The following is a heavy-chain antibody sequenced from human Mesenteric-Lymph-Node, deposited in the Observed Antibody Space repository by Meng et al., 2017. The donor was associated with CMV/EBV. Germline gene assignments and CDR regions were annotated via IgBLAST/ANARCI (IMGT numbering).Heavy chain of an antibody. V-gene: IGHV1-18*01. D-gene: IGHD4/OR15-4a*01. J-gene: IGHJ4*02. Sequence: ASVKVSCKASGYTFTSYGISWVRQAPGQGLEWMGWISTYNGHTNYAQNLQGRVTMTTDTSTSTAYMELRSLRSDDTAVYYCTRYDDGGYRWGDDWGQGTLVTVSS. CDR1: GYTFTSYG. CDR3: TRYDDGGYRWGDD. CDR2: ISTYNGHT.